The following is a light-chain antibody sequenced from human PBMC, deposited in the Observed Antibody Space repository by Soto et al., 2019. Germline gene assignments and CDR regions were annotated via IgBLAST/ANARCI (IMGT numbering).Light chain of an antibody. Sequence: QSVLTQPPPASGSPGQSVTISCTGTSSDVGGYNYVSWYQQYPGRAPKLMIYEVTKRPSGVPDRFSGSKSGNTASLTVSGLQAEDEADYYCSSYAASNNFYFVFGGGTQLTVL. V-gene: IGLV2-8*01. J-gene: IGLJ7*01. CDR1: SSDVGGYNY. CDR3: SSYAASNNFYFV. CDR2: EVT.